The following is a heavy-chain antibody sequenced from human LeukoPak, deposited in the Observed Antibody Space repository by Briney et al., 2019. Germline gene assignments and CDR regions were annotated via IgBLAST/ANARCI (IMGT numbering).Heavy chain of an antibody. Sequence: GGSLRLSCAGSGFTFSNYGMHWVRQAPGKGPEWVAVISYDGTNKYYADSVKGRFTISRDNSKNTVYLQMNSLRAEDTAVYYCAREHQGYCSGGSCGWFDPWGQGTLVTVSS. V-gene: IGHV3-30*03. D-gene: IGHD2-15*01. CDR2: ISYDGTNK. CDR1: GFTFSNYG. CDR3: AREHQGYCSGGSCGWFDP. J-gene: IGHJ5*02.